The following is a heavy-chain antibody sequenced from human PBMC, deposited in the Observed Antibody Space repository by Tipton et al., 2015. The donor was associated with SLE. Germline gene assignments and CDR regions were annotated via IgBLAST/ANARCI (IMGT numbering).Heavy chain of an antibody. D-gene: IGHD7-27*01. CDR1: GFTFSNYG. V-gene: IGHV3-23*01. CDR2: FNDGGSST. Sequence: GSLRLSCAASGFTFSNYGMSWVRQAPGKGLEWVSDFNDGGSSTHYADSVKGRFTISRDNSKNMLYLQMNSLRVEDTAVYYCAKGGTGKFDYWGQGTLVTVSS. J-gene: IGHJ4*02. CDR3: AKGGTGKFDY.